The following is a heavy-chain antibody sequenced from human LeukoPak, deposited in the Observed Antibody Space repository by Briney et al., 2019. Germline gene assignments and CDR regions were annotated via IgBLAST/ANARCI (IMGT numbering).Heavy chain of an antibody. J-gene: IGHJ3*02. CDR2: IYYSGNT. Sequence: SETLSLTCTVSGGSISYYYWSWIRQPPGKGLEWIGYIYYSGNTNYNPSLKSRVTMSVDTSKNHFSLTLNAVTAADTAVYHCASYSGIYSAFEIWSQGTLVTVSS. D-gene: IGHD1-26*01. CDR3: ASYSGIYSAFEI. V-gene: IGHV4-59*12. CDR1: GGSISYYY.